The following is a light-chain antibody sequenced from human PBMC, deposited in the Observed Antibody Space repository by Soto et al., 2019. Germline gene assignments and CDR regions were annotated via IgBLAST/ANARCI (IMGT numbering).Light chain of an antibody. CDR1: QSISSW. CDR3: QQYNSYS. V-gene: IGKV1-5*03. Sequence: DIQITQSPSTLSASVGDRVTITCRASQSISSWLAWYQQKPGKAPKLLIYKASSLESGVPSRFSGSGSGTEFTLTISSLQPDDFATYYCQQYNSYSFGQRTKVDI. CDR2: KAS. J-gene: IGKJ1*01.